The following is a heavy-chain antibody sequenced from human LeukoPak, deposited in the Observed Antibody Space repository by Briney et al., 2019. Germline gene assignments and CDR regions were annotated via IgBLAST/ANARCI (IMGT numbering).Heavy chain of an antibody. CDR3: ARDRFSSSYYYYGMDV. Sequence: GGSLRLSCAASGFTFSSYGMHWVRQAPGKGLEWVVVIWYDGSNKYYADSVKGRFTISRDNSKNTLYLQMNSLRAEDTAVYYCARDRFSSSYYYYGMDVWGQGTTVTVSS. V-gene: IGHV3-33*01. CDR1: GFTFSSYG. CDR2: IWYDGSNK. D-gene: IGHD6-13*01. J-gene: IGHJ6*02.